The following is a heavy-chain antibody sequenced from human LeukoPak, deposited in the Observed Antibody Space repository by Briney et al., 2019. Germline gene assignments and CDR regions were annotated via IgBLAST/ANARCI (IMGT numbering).Heavy chain of an antibody. CDR1: GYTFTSYD. V-gene: IGHV1-8*01. CDR2: MNPNSGNT. D-gene: IGHD3-22*01. J-gene: IGHJ4*02. Sequence: GAPVKVSCKASGYTFTSYDINWVRQATGQGLEWMGWMNPNSGNTGYAQKFQGRVTMTRNTSISTAYMELSSLRSEDTAVYYCARDAHYDGSGYNGYWGQGTLVTVSS. CDR3: ARDAHYDGSGYNGY.